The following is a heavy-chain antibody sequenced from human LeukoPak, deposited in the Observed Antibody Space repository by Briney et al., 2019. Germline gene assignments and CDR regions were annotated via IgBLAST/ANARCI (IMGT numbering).Heavy chain of an antibody. CDR1: GFTFSSYA. J-gene: IGHJ4*02. V-gene: IGHV3-23*01. CDR3: AKERVGYSYGDY. Sequence: PGGSLRLSCAASGFTFSSYAMSWVRQAPGKGLEWVSAVSGSGGSTYYADSVKGRFTISRDNSNNMLYLQMNSLRAEDTAVYFCAKERVGYSYGDYWGQGTLVTVSS. CDR2: VSGSGGST. D-gene: IGHD5-12*01.